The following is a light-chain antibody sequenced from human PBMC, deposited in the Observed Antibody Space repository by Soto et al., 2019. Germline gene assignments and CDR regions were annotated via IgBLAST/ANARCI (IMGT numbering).Light chain of an antibody. V-gene: IGKV3-11*01. CDR3: QQRSNWPPLT. CDR2: DAS. CDR1: QSVSSY. Sequence: EIVFTQSPATLFMSPGERATLSCRASQSVSSYLAWYQQKPGQAPRLLIYDASNRATGIPARFSDSGSGTDFTLTISSLELEDFAGYYCQQRSNWPPLTFGGGTKVDIK. J-gene: IGKJ4*01.